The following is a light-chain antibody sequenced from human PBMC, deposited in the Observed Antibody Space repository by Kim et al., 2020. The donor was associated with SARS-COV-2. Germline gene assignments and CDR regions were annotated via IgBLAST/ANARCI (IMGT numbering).Light chain of an antibody. CDR1: SLRCYY. CDR2: GKN. V-gene: IGLV3-19*01. CDR3: NSRDSNDNVV. J-gene: IGLJ2*01. Sequence: VAVGQTVRTTCQGDSLRCYYATWYQQKPGQAPILVIYGKNNRPSGIPDRFSGSSSGNTASLTITGTQAGDEADYYCNSRDSNDNVVFGGGTKLTVL.